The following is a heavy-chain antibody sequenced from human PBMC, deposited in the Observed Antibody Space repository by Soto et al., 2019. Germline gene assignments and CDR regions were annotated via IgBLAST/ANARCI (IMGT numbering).Heavy chain of an antibody. CDR2: ISSSSSTI. J-gene: IGHJ6*02. Sequence: PGGSLRLSCAASGFTFSSYSMNWVRQAPGKGLEWVSYISSSSSTIYYADSVKGRFTISRDNAKNSLYLQMNSLRDEDTAVYYCARDKAPTGYSYGRPYYYYGMDVWGQGTTVTVSS. D-gene: IGHD5-18*01. V-gene: IGHV3-48*02. CDR1: GFTFSSYS. CDR3: ARDKAPTGYSYGRPYYYYGMDV.